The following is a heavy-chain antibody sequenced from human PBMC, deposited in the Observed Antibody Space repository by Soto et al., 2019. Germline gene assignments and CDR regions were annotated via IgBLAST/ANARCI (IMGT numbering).Heavy chain of an antibody. CDR1: GGSISSYY. CDR3: ARPYGDYDPRNWFDP. V-gene: IGHV4-59*01. Sequence: XATLSLTCTVSGGSISSYYWSWIRQPPGKGLEWIGYIYYSGSTNYNPSLKSRVTISVDTSKNQFSLKLSSVTAADTAVYYCARPYGDYDPRNWFDPCGQGTLVTVSS. D-gene: IGHD4-17*01. J-gene: IGHJ5*02. CDR2: IYYSGST.